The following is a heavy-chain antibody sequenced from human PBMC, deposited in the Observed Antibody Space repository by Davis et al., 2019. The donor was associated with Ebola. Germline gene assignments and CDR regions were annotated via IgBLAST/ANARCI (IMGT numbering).Heavy chain of an antibody. V-gene: IGHV3-23*01. Sequence: GESLKISCAASGFTFSSYAMSWVRQAPGKGLEWVSAISSSGGTTYYTDSVKGRFTISRDNSKNTLYLQMNSLRAEDTAVYYCARDAGLEWLGPHLYGMDVWGQGTTVTVSS. CDR1: GFTFSSYA. CDR2: ISSSGGTT. J-gene: IGHJ6*02. D-gene: IGHD3-3*01. CDR3: ARDAGLEWLGPHLYGMDV.